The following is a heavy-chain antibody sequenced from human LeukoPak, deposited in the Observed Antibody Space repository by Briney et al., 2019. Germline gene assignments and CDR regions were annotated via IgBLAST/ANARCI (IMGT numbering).Heavy chain of an antibody. CDR1: GFTFSSYW. CDR3: ARDREDFWSGYYRYYYYYMDV. D-gene: IGHD3-3*01. Sequence: PGGSLRLSCAASGFTFSSYWMSWVRQAPGKGLEWVANIKQDGSEEYYVDSVKGRFTISRDNAKNSLYLQMNSLRAEDTAVYYCARDREDFWSGYYRYYYYYMDVWGKGTTVTVSS. V-gene: IGHV3-7*01. J-gene: IGHJ6*03. CDR2: IKQDGSEE.